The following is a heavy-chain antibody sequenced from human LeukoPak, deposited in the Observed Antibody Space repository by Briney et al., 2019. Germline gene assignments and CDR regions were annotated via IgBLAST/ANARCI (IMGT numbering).Heavy chain of an antibody. J-gene: IGHJ3*02. CDR1: GGSISSGGYY. V-gene: IGHV4-31*03. D-gene: IGHD3-9*01. CDR3: ARERYILTGYSVFDI. CDR2: IYYSGST. Sequence: SETLSLTCTVSGGSISSGGYYWSWIRQHPGKGLEWIGYIYYSGSTYYNPSLKSRVTISVDTSKNQFSLKLSSVTAADTAVYYCARERYILTGYSVFDIWGKGTMVTVSS.